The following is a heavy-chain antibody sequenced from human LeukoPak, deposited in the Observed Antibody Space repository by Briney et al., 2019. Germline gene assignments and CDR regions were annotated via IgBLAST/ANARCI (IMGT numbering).Heavy chain of an antibody. Sequence: SETLSLTCTVSGDSISNGNWWNWVRLPPGKGLDWIGEISHVGSTKYSPSLKDRVTISKDNSKNQFSLKLNPVTAADTATYYCTRSSGWWSLDYWGQGALVTVSS. CDR2: ISHVGST. CDR3: TRSSGWWSLDY. CDR1: GDSISNGNW. D-gene: IGHD6-13*01. J-gene: IGHJ4*02. V-gene: IGHV4-4*02.